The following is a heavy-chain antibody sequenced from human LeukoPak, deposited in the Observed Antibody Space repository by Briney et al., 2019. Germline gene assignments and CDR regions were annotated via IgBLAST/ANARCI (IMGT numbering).Heavy chain of an antibody. CDR1: GGSISSSSYY. V-gene: IGHV4-39*07. CDR3: ARVFYAVTTEPYNWFDP. J-gene: IGHJ5*02. CDR2: IYYSGST. D-gene: IGHD4-17*01. Sequence: NPSETLSLTCTVSGGSISSSSYYWVWIRQPPGKGLEWIGSIYYSGSTYYNPSLKSRVTISVDTSKNQFSLKLSSVTAADTAVYYCARVFYAVTTEPYNWFDPWGQGTLVTVSS.